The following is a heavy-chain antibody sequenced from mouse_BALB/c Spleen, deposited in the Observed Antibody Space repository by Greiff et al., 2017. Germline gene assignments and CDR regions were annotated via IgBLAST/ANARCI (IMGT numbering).Heavy chain of an antibody. CDR3: ARRGATDWYFDV. CDR2: IDPENGNT. Sequence: VQLQQSGAELVRPGALVKLSCKASGFNIKDYYMHWVKQRPEQGLEWIGWIDPENGNTIYDPKFQGKASITADTSSNTAYLQLSSLTSEDTAVYYCARRGATDWYFDVWGAGTTVTVSS. CDR1: GFNIKDYY. V-gene: IGHV14-1*02. D-gene: IGHD3-1*01. J-gene: IGHJ1*01.